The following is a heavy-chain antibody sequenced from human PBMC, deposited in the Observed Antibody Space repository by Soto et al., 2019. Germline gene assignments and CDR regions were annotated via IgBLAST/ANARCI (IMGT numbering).Heavy chain of an antibody. CDR3: ARGDSFTSSWYWFDS. CDR1: GYTVTTYE. V-gene: IGHV1-8*01. CDR2: MNPNNGNT. J-gene: IGHJ5*01. Sequence: GPSVKVSCKASGYTVTTYEINWVRQATGQGLEWMGWMNPNNGNTGFAQKFQGRVTMTRNTSISTAYMELSSLTSEDTAVYYCARGDSFTSSWYWFDSWGQGTPVTVSS. D-gene: IGHD6-13*01.